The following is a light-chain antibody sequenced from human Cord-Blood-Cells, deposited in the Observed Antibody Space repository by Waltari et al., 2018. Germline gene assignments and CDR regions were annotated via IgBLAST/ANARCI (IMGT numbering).Light chain of an antibody. Sequence: EIVMTQSPATLSVSPGERATLSCRASQSVSSNLAWYQQKPGQAPRRLIYGASTRATGIPARFSGSGSETEFTLTISSLQSEDFAVYYCQQYNNWPPRTFGQGTKVEIK. CDR2: GAS. V-gene: IGKV3-15*01. CDR1: QSVSSN. J-gene: IGKJ1*01. CDR3: QQYNNWPPRT.